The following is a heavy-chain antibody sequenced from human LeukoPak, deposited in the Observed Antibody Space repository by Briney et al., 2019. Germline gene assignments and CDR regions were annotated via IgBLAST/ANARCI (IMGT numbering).Heavy chain of an antibody. CDR2: ISSSSSYI. CDR3: AREDSGRNRLLLYYYYGMDV. CDR1: GFTFSSYS. D-gene: IGHD3-10*01. J-gene: IGHJ6*02. V-gene: IGHV3-21*01. Sequence: GGSLRLSCAASGFTFSSYSMNWVRQAPGKGLEWVSSISSSSSYIYYADSVKGRFTISRDNAKNSLYLQMNSLRAEDTAVYYCAREDSGRNRLLLYYYYGMDVWGQGTTVTVSS.